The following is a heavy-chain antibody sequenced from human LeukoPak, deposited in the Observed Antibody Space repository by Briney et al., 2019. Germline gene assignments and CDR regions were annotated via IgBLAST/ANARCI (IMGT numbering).Heavy chain of an antibody. CDR2: IIPIFGTA. D-gene: IGHD1-26*01. CDR1: GGTFSSYA. CDR3: ARGTMYSGSYSLDY. V-gene: IGHV1-69*13. Sequence: SVNVSCKASGGTFSSYAISWVRQAPGQGLDWMGGIIPIFGTANYAQKFQGRVTITADESTSTAYMELSSLRSEDTAVYYCARGTMYSGSYSLDYWGQGTLVTVSS. J-gene: IGHJ4*02.